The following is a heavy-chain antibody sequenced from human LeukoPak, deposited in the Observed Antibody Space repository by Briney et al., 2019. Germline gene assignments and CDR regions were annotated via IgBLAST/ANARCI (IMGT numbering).Heavy chain of an antibody. CDR3: ARDKGIVGATYFDY. V-gene: IGHV3-64*01. Sequence: GGSLRLSCAASGFTFSSYAMHWVRQAPGKGLEYVSAISSNGGSTYYANSVKGRFTISRDNSKNTLYLQMGSLRAEDMAVYYCARDKGIVGATYFDYRGQGTLVTVSS. J-gene: IGHJ4*02. CDR1: GFTFSSYA. CDR2: ISSNGGST. D-gene: IGHD1-26*01.